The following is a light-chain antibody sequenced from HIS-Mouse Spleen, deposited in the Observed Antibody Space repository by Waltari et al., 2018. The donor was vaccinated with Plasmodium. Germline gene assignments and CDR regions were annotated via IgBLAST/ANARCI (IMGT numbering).Light chain of an antibody. CDR3: QQYYSTPWT. CDR2: WAS. CDR1: QSVLYSSNNKNY. Sequence: DIVMTQSPDSLAVSLGERATINCKSSQSVLYSSNNKNYLAWYQPKPGQPTKLLIYWASTRESGVPDRFRGSGSGTDFTLTISSLQAEDVAVYYCQQYYSTPWTFGQGTKVEIK. V-gene: IGKV4-1*01. J-gene: IGKJ1*01.